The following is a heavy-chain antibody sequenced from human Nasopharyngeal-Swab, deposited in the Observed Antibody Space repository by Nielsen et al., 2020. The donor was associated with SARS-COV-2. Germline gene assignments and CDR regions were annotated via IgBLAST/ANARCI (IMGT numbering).Heavy chain of an antibody. CDR2: VHFLWST. CDR1: GASVTTWTSY. CDR3: ARDSYRDAFDI. Sequence: SETLSLTCSVSGASVTTWTSYWSWIRQPPGQGLEWIGYVHFLWSTDYNPSLKSRVTISLDTSNYQFSLRLSSVTAADTAVYYCARDSYRDAFDIWGQGTMATVSS. J-gene: IGHJ3*02. V-gene: IGHV4-61*01.